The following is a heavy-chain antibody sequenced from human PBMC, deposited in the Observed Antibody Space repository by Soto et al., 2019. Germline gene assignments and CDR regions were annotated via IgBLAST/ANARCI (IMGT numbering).Heavy chain of an antibody. V-gene: IGHV1-24*01. Sequence: QVQLVQSGAEVKKPGASVKVSCRVSGQTLTESSIHWVRQAPGKGLEWMGGYDPEDGETIYAQKFQGRVIMTEDTSTDTAYMEMTSLRSEDTAVYYCANQRLRELESWGQGTRVTVPS. J-gene: IGHJ4*02. CDR3: ANQRLRELES. CDR1: GQTLTESS. CDR2: YDPEDGET.